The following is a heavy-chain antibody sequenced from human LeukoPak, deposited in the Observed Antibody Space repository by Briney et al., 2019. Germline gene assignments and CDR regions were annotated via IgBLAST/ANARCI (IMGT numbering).Heavy chain of an antibody. CDR1: GFTFSSYT. V-gene: IGHV3-21*01. D-gene: IGHD4-17*01. CDR3: ARDRRTMTTCDY. Sequence: GGSLRLSCAASGFTFSSYTMNWVRQAPGKGLEWVSSISSSSSYIYYADSVKGRFTISRDNAKNSLYPQMNSLRAEDTAVYYCARDRRTMTTCDYWGQGSLVTVSS. CDR2: ISSSSSYI. J-gene: IGHJ4*02.